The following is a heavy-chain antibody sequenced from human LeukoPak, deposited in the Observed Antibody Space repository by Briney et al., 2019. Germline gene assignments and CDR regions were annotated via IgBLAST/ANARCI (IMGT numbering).Heavy chain of an antibody. CDR2: ISGSGGST. CDR3: AKATYCSGGSCYSPLDY. CDR1: GFTFSSYA. Sequence: GGSLGLSCAASGFTFSSYAMSWVRQAPGKGLEWVSAISGSGGSTYYADSVKGRFTISRDNSKNTLYLQMNSLRAEDTALYYCAKATYCSGGSCYSPLDYWGQGTLVTVSS. V-gene: IGHV3-23*01. J-gene: IGHJ4*02. D-gene: IGHD2-15*01.